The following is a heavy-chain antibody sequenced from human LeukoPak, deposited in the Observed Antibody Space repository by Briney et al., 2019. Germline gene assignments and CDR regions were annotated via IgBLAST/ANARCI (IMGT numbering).Heavy chain of an antibody. CDR3: ARGPQYCSSTSCYPNWFDP. CDR2: IKYDGIDK. CDR1: GFIFTDYW. D-gene: IGHD2-2*01. Sequence: PGGSLRLSCAASGFIFTDYWMNWVRQAPGKGLEWVAMIKYDGIDKKYLDSVKGRFTISRDNAKNSLYLQMNSLGAEDTAVYYCARGPQYCSSTSCYPNWFDPWGQGTLVTVSS. V-gene: IGHV3-7*01. J-gene: IGHJ5*02.